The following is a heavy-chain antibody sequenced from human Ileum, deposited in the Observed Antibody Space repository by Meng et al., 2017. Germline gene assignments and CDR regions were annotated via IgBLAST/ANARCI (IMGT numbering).Heavy chain of an antibody. CDR3: AHIFDS. CDR2: MNLGGSP. V-gene: IGHV4-4*02. J-gene: IGHJ4*02. Sequence: QVHLWVSGAGLLVPSGTLSLPCAVSGRSISSSDWWSWVRQPPGKGLEWIAEMNLGGSPNYNPSLKSRVTMSVDKSNDHLSLQLTSVAAADTAVYYCAHIFDSWGQGTLVTVSS. CDR1: GRSISSSDW.